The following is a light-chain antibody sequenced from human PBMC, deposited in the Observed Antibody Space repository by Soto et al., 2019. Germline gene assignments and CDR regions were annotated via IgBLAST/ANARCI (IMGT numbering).Light chain of an antibody. J-gene: IGLJ1*01. CDR3: TSYTSSSTYV. CDR1: SSDVGAYNY. CDR2: DVS. Sequence: QSVLTQPASVSGSPGESITISCTGTSSDVGAYNYVSWYQQDPGKAPKLMIYDVSSRPSGVSNRFSGSKSGHTASLTISGLQAEDEADYYCTSYTSSSTYVFGTGTKVTLL. V-gene: IGLV2-14*01.